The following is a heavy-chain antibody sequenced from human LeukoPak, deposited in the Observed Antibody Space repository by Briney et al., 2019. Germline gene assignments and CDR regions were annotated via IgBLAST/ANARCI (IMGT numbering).Heavy chain of an antibody. CDR2: ISGSGGST. CDR3: AKVQRYSSSWYLDY. Sequence: PGGSLRLSCAASGFTFSSYAMSWVRQAPGKGLEWVSAISGSGGSTYYADSVKGRFTISRDNSKNTLYLQMNSLRAEDTAVYYCAKVQRYSSSWYLDYWGQGTLVTVSS. J-gene: IGHJ4*02. D-gene: IGHD6-13*01. CDR1: GFTFSSYA. V-gene: IGHV3-23*01.